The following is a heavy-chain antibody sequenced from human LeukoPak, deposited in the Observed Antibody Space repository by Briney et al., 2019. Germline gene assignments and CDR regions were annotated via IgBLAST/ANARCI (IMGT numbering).Heavy chain of an antibody. CDR2: IFYSGST. D-gene: IGHD3-16*02. Sequence: ASETLSLTCTVSGGSISSSTYYWGWIRQPPGKGLEWIGSIFYSGSTYYNSSLKSRVTISLDTSKNQFSLKLSSVTAADTAVYYCARDPQYDYVWGSYRYSDWFDPWGQGTLVTVSS. V-gene: IGHV4-39*07. CDR3: ARDPQYDYVWGSYRYSDWFDP. CDR1: GGSISSSTYY. J-gene: IGHJ5*02.